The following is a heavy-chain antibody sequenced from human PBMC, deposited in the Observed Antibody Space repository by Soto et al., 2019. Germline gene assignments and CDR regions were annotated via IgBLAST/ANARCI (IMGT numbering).Heavy chain of an antibody. D-gene: IGHD6-19*01. Sequence: QVQLVQSGAEVKKPGSSVKVSCKASGGTFRNYVISWVRQAPGHGLEWMGVIIPIFGTANYAQKLQGRDTLTANESTRTASRELSSLRSADTAVYYCARFPGYSSGWSTKSLYWYFDIWGRGTLVTFSS. CDR3: ARFPGYSSGWSTKSLYWYFDI. CDR1: GGTFRNYV. CDR2: IIPIFGTA. J-gene: IGHJ2*01. V-gene: IGHV1-69*12.